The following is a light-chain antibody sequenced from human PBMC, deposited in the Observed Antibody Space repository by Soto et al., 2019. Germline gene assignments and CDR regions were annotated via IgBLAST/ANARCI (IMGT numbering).Light chain of an antibody. Sequence: EIVLTQSPGTLSLSPGERATLSCRASQSVSSSYLAWYQQKPGQAPRLLIYGASSRATVIPDRFSGRGSGTDFTLTISRLEPEDFAVYYRQQYGSSPSWTFGQGAKVDIK. J-gene: IGKJ1*01. CDR1: QSVSSSY. CDR2: GAS. V-gene: IGKV3-20*01. CDR3: QQYGSSPSWT.